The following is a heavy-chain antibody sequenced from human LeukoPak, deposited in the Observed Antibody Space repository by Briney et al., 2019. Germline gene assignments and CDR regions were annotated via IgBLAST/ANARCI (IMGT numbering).Heavy chain of an antibody. V-gene: IGHV3-7*01. Sequence: GGALRLSCAASGFTFRTYWMAWVRQAPGKGLEWVANINPGGSAKYYVDSVKGRFTISRDDAKTSLYLQMDSLRAEDTAVYYCARVSGQAAAGVYWFDPWGQGTLVTVSS. J-gene: IGHJ5*02. D-gene: IGHD6-13*01. CDR2: INPGGSAK. CDR1: GFTFRTYW. CDR3: ARVSGQAAAGVYWFDP.